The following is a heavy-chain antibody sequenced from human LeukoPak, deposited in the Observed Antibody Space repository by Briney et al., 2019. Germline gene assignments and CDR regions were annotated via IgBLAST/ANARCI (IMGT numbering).Heavy chain of an antibody. J-gene: IGHJ4*02. CDR3: ARVGMVRGVIMEDYFDY. D-gene: IGHD3-10*01. Sequence: ASVKVSCKTSGYTFSTYSITWVRQAPGQGLEWMGWINGYDGETKSVEKVRGRVAMSTDTSTATAYMELSSLTPDDTAVYYCARVGMVRGVIMEDYFDYWGQGTLVTVSS. CDR1: GYTFSTYS. V-gene: IGHV1-18*01. CDR2: INGYDGET.